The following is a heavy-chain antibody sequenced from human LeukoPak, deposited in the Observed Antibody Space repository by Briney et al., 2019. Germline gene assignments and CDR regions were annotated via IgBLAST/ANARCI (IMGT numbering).Heavy chain of an antibody. CDR3: ATGKELRYFDWLLEDAFDI. J-gene: IGHJ3*02. V-gene: IGHV3-74*01. CDR1: GFTFSSYA. D-gene: IGHD3-9*01. CDR2: INSDGSST. Sequence: GGSLRLSCAASGFTFSSYAMSWVRQAPGKGLEWVSRINSDGSSTSYADSVKGRFTISRDNAKNSLYLQMNSLRAEDTAVYYCATGKELRYFDWLLEDAFDIWGQGTMVTVSS.